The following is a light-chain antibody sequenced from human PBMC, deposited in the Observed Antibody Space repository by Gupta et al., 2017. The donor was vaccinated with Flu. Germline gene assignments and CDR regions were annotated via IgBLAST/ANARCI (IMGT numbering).Light chain of an antibody. CDR2: ATS. CDR1: QSISSH. Sequence: MTQSPSSLSASVGDRGTITCRASQSISSHLKWYQQKPGKAPKLLIHATSSLQIGVPSRFSGSGSVTDFTRTISSLQPEDFATYDCQLKWTFGQGTKVEIK. J-gene: IGKJ1*01. V-gene: IGKV1-39*01. CDR3: QLKWT.